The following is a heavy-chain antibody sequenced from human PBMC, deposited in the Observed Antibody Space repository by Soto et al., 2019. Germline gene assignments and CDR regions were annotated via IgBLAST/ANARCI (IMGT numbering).Heavy chain of an antibody. Sequence: GGSLRLSCAASGFTFGGSAMHWVRQASGKGLEWVGHIRSKTNSYATAYAESVKGRFTISRDDSMNTAYLQMNSLKTEDTAVYFCTRQTDAVQWLVVPTDYNFDYWGQGTLVTSPQ. D-gene: IGHD6-19*01. J-gene: IGHJ4*02. CDR2: IRSKTNSYAT. CDR3: TRQTDAVQWLVVPTDYNFDY. V-gene: IGHV3-73*01. CDR1: GFTFGGSA.